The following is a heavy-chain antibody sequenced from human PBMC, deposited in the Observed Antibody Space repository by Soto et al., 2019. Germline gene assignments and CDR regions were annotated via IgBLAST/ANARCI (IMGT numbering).Heavy chain of an antibody. CDR2: IYYSGST. CDR3: ARDRYCSGGSCSNYYYGMDV. D-gene: IGHD2-15*01. Sequence: PSETLSLTXTVSGGSVSSGSYYWSWIRQPPGKGLEWIGYIYYSGSTNYNPSLKSRVTISVDTSKNQFSLKLSSVSAADTAVYYCARDRYCSGGSCSNYYYGMDVWGQGTTVTVSS. V-gene: IGHV4-61*01. J-gene: IGHJ6*02. CDR1: GGSVSSGSYY.